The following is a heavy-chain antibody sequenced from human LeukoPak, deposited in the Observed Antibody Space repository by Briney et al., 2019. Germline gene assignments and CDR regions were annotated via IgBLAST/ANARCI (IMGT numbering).Heavy chain of an antibody. Sequence: SETLSLTCTVSGGSISSYYWSWIRQPPGKGLEWIGYIYYSGSTNYNPSLKSRVTISVDTSKNQFSLKLSSVAAADTAVYYCARLHEQWLVEGDYWGQGTLVTVSS. V-gene: IGHV4-59*08. CDR1: GGSISSYY. CDR2: IYYSGST. CDR3: ARLHEQWLVEGDY. J-gene: IGHJ4*02. D-gene: IGHD6-19*01.